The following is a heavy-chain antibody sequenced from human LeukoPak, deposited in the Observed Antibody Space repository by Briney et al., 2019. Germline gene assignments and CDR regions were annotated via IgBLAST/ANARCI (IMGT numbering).Heavy chain of an antibody. CDR1: GFTFSSYG. Sequence: GGSLRLSCAASGFTFSSYGMHWVRQAPGKGLEWVAVIWYDGSNKYYADSVKGRFTIPRDNSKNTLYLQMNSLRAEDTAVYYCAREAHAFDIWGQGTMVTVSS. CDR2: IWYDGSNK. J-gene: IGHJ3*02. CDR3: AREAHAFDI. V-gene: IGHV3-33*01.